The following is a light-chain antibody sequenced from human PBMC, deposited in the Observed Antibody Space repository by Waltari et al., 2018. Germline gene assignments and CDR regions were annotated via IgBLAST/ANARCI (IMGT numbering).Light chain of an antibody. CDR3: SSYTSSSTRAV. CDR2: DVS. CDR1: SSAVGGYNY. Sequence: QSALTQPASVSGSPGQSITISCTGTSSAVGGYNYVSWYQQPPGKAPKPMIYDVSNRPSGVSNRFSGSKSGNTASLTISGLQAEDEADYYCSSYTSSSTRAVFGGGTKLTVL. J-gene: IGLJ2*01. V-gene: IGLV2-14*03.